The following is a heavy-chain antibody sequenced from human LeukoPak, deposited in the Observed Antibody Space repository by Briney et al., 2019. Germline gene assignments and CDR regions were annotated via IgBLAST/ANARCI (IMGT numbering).Heavy chain of an antibody. CDR1: GFTFSSYA. D-gene: IGHD2-2*01. Sequence: GGSLRLSCAASGFTFSSYAMSWVRQAPGKGLEWVSAISGSGGSTYYADSVKGRFTISRDNSKNTLYLQMNSLRAEDTAVYYCAKNPYIVVVPAATFWDYWGQGTLVTVSS. CDR3: AKNPYIVVVPAATFWDY. CDR2: ISGSGGST. J-gene: IGHJ4*02. V-gene: IGHV3-23*01.